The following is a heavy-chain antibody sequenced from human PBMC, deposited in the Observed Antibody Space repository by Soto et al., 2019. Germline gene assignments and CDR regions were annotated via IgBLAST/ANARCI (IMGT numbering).Heavy chain of an antibody. CDR1: GGTFSSYA. Sequence: GASVKVSCKASGGTFSSYAISWVRQAPGQGLEWMGGIIPIFGTANYAQKFQGRVTITAGESTSTAYMELSSLRSEDTAVYYCASVGRDGYNYGYWGQGTLVTVSS. J-gene: IGHJ4*02. CDR2: IIPIFGTA. V-gene: IGHV1-69*13. D-gene: IGHD5-12*01. CDR3: ASVGRDGYNYGY.